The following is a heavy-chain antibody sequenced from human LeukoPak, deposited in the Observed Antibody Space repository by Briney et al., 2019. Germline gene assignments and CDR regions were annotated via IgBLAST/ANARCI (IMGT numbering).Heavy chain of an antibody. CDR1: GGSISSGGYY. V-gene: IGHV4-31*03. Sequence: SETLSLTCTVSGGSISSGGYYWSWIRQHPGKGLEWIGYIYYSGSTYYNPSLKSRVTISVDTSKNQFSLKLSSVTAADTAAYYCARASAVRVFDYWGQGTLVTVPS. CDR3: ARASAVRVFDY. CDR2: IYYSGST. J-gene: IGHJ4*02.